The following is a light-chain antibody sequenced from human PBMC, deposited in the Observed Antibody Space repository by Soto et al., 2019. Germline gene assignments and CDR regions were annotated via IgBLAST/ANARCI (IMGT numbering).Light chain of an antibody. V-gene: IGKV1-6*01. CDR3: QQYYSFPLT. J-gene: IGKJ1*01. Sequence: IHITQSPYSLSASVGDRVTITCRPSQGISHDLGWYQQKPGKAPEILIYAAASLQSGVPPRFSGSGSGTDFTLPISCLQSEDFITYYCQQYYSFPLTFGQGTKVDIK. CDR1: QGISHD. CDR2: AAA.